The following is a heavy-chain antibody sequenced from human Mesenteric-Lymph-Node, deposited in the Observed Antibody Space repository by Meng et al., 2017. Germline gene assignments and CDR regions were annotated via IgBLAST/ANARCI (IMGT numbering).Heavy chain of an antibody. V-gene: IGHV1-2*02. CDR2: INPNSGGT. J-gene: IGHJ4*02. CDR3: ARLPNEGFGESNFDD. D-gene: IGHD3-10*01. Sequence: ASVKVSCKASGYTFTCYYMHWVRQAPGQGLEWMGWINPNSGGTNYAQKFQGRVTITADKSTSTAYMELSSLRSEDTAVYYCARLPNEGFGESNFDDWGQGTLVTVSS. CDR1: GYTFTCYY.